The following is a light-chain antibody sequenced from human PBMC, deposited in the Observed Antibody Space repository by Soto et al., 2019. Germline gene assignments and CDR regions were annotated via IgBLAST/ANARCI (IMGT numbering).Light chain of an antibody. CDR3: LQDYNYPLT. V-gene: IGKV1-6*01. Sequence: AIPMTQSPSSLSASVGDRVTITCRASQGIRNDLGWYQFKPGKAPKLLIYAASSLQSWIPSRFSGSASGTDFTLTISSLQPEDVATYYCLQDYNYPLTFGGGTKVEIK. CDR1: QGIRND. CDR2: AAS. J-gene: IGKJ4*01.